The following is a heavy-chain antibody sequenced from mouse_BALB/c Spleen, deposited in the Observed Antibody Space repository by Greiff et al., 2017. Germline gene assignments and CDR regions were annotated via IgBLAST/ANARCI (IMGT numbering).Heavy chain of an antibody. J-gene: IGHJ1*01. CDR3: ARRGITWYFDV. V-gene: IGHV5-12-2*01. D-gene: IGHD2-4*01. Sequence: EVKLMESGGGLVQPGGSLKLSCAASGFTFSSYTMSWVRQTPEKRLEWVAYISNGGGSTYYPDTVKGRFTISRDNAKNTLYLQMSSLKSEDTAMYYCARRGITWYFDVWGAGTTVTVSS. CDR1: GFTFSSYT. CDR2: ISNGGGST.